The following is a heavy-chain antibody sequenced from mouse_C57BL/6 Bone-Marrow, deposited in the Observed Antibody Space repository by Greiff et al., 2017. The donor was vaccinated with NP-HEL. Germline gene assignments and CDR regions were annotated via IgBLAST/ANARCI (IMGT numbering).Heavy chain of an antibody. V-gene: IGHV1-82*01. CDR1: GYAFSSSW. Sequence: QLQQSGPELVKPGASVKISCKASGYAFSSSWMNWVKQRPGKGLEWIGRIYPGDGDTNYNGKFKGKATLTADKSSSTAYMQLSSLTSEDSAVYFCARGRGGKRWYFDVWGTGTTVTVSS. CDR3: ARGRGGKRWYFDV. J-gene: IGHJ1*03. D-gene: IGHD2-1*01. CDR2: IYPGDGDT.